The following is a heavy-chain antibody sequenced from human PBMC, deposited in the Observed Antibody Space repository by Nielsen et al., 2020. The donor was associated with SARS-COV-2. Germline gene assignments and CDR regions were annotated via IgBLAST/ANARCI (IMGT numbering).Heavy chain of an antibody. CDR3: AKARGTIFGVVNSFDY. Sequence: GGSLRLSCAASGFTFDDYAMHWVRQAPGKGLEWVSGISWNSGSIGYADSVKDRFTISRDNAKNSLYLQMNSLRAEDTALYYCAKARGTIFGVVNSFDYWGQGTLVTVSS. D-gene: IGHD3-3*01. CDR2: ISWNSGSI. CDR1: GFTFDDYA. J-gene: IGHJ4*02. V-gene: IGHV3-9*01.